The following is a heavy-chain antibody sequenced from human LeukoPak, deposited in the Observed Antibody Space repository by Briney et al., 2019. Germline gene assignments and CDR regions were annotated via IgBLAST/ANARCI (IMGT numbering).Heavy chain of an antibody. J-gene: IGHJ5*01. CDR1: GSSIIDYY. CDR3: AREILVPGVNLVNWFDS. V-gene: IGHV4-4*07. D-gene: IGHD3-10*01. CDR2: ISGGGAT. Sequence: SETLSLTCTVSGSSIIDYYWNWIRQPAGKGLEYIGRISGGGATSYNPSLQSRITMSVDTSKNQFSLHLTSVTAADTAIYYCAREILVPGVNLVNWFDSWGQGFLVTVSS.